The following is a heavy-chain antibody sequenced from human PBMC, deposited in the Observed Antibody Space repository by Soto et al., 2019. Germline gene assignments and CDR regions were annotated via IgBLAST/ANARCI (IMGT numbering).Heavy chain of an antibody. CDR2: INPSDGTT. CDR1: GYILTTYF. V-gene: IGHV1-46*01. CDR3: VRTRSSNWFDS. Sequence: ASVPVSCKASGYILTTYFMQWVRQAPGQGLEWVGIINPSDGTTSYAQRFQGRVTMTRDTSTSTVYMELGRLRSDDTAVYFCVRTRSSNWFDSWGQGTLVTVSS. D-gene: IGHD6-13*01. J-gene: IGHJ5*01.